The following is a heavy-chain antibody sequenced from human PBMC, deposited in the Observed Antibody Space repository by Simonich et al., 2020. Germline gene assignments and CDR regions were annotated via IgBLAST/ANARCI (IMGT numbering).Heavy chain of an antibody. CDR3: ARKRFLEWFFDY. D-gene: IGHD3-3*01. Sequence: EVQLVESGGGLVKPGGSLRLSCAASGFTFSSFSMNWVRQAPGKGRGCVSSMSSSSSYIYYADSVKGRFTISRDNAKNSLYLQMNSLRAEDTAVYYCARKRFLEWFFDYWGQGTLVTVSS. CDR2: MSSSSSYI. CDR1: GFTFSSFS. V-gene: IGHV3-21*01. J-gene: IGHJ4*02.